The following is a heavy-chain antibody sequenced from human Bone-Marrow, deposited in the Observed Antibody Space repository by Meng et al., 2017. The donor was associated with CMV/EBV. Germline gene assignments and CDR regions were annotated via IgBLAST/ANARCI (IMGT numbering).Heavy chain of an antibody. CDR1: GFTFSLHC. V-gene: IGHV3-7*01. Sequence: GESLKISCAASGFTFSLHCMSWVRQAPGKGLEWVANIKEDGSEKYYVDSVKGRFTLPRDNAKNSLYLQMNSLRAEDTAVYYCARGHTVTTSYYYGMDVWGQGTTVTVSS. CDR3: ARGHTVTTSYYYGMDV. D-gene: IGHD4-11*01. J-gene: IGHJ6*02. CDR2: IKEDGSEK.